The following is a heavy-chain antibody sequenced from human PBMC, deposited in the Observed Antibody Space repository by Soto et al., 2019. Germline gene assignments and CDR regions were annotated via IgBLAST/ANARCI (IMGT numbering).Heavy chain of an antibody. J-gene: IGHJ6*02. CDR1: GFTFTSYS. CDR3: ARGDYYYYGLDV. D-gene: IGHD3-16*01. Sequence: GGSLRLSCAASGFTFTSYSMNWVRQAPGQGLEWVSYITSKSTTIKYADSVKGRFTVSRDNAKNSLYLQLNSLRDEDTAVYYCARGDYYYYGLDVWGQGTTVTVSS. CDR2: ITSKSTTI. V-gene: IGHV3-48*02.